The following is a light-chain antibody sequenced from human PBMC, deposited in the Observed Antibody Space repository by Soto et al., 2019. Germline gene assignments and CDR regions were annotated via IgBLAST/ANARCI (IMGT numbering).Light chain of an antibody. CDR3: QQYDSTPFT. CDR2: WAY. V-gene: IGKV4-1*01. CDR1: QSVLYSSNNKNY. Sequence: DIVMTQSPDSLAVSLGERATINCKSSQSVLYSSNNKNYLAWYQQKPGQPPKLLIYWAYTREPGVPDRFSGSGYGTDFTLTISSLQAEDVAVYYCQQYDSTPFTFCSGTKVDIK. J-gene: IGKJ3*01.